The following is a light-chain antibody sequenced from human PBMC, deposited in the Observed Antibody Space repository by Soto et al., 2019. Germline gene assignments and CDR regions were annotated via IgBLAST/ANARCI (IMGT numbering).Light chain of an antibody. CDR2: GAS. Sequence: ESVLTQSPGTLSLSPGERATLSCRASQSVRSRYLAWYQQKPGQAPRLLIYGASSRATGIPDRFSGSGSGKDFTLTISRLEPEDFAVYYCQQYGSSPYTFGQGTKLEIK. CDR3: QQYGSSPYT. V-gene: IGKV3-20*01. J-gene: IGKJ2*01. CDR1: QSVRSRY.